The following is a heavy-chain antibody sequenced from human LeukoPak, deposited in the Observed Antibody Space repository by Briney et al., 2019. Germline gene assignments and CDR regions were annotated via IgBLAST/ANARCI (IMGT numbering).Heavy chain of an antibody. V-gene: IGHV6-1*01. CDR1: GDSVSSNSAS. D-gene: IGHD1-26*01. Sequence: SQTLSLTCAISGDSVSSNSASCNWSRQSPSRGLEWQGRTYYRSKWYNEYAVSVKSRITINPDTSRNKFYLQLNSVTPEDTALYYCAREQAYSGRIFDFWGQGTLVTVSS. J-gene: IGHJ4*02. CDR3: AREQAYSGRIFDF. CDR2: TYYRSKWYN.